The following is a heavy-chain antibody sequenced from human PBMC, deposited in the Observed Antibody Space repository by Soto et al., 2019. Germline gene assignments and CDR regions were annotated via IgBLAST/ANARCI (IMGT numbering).Heavy chain of an antibody. Sequence: SETLSLTCTVSGGSISSYYWSWIRQPPGKGLEWIGYIYYSGSTNYNPSLKSRVTISVDPSKNQFSLKLSSVTAADTAVYYCARHLNWNSVPWFDPWGQGTLVTVSS. CDR1: GGSISSYY. D-gene: IGHD1-7*01. J-gene: IGHJ5*02. CDR3: ARHLNWNSVPWFDP. V-gene: IGHV4-59*08. CDR2: IYYSGST.